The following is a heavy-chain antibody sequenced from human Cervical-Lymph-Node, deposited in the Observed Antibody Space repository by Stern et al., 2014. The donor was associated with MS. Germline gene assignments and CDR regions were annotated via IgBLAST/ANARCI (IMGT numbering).Heavy chain of an antibody. Sequence: QMQLVQSGAEVKKPGTSVKVSCKASGFTFTSSAMQWVRQARGQGLEWIGWIVVGSGNTNYAQKFQERVTITRDMSTSTAYMELSSLRSEDTAVYYCAADQTPQTRGTGYYYGMDVWGQGTTVTVSS. CDR2: IVVGSGNT. CDR1: GFTFTSSA. CDR3: AADQTPQTRGTGYYYGMDV. D-gene: IGHD7-27*01. J-gene: IGHJ6*02. V-gene: IGHV1-58*02.